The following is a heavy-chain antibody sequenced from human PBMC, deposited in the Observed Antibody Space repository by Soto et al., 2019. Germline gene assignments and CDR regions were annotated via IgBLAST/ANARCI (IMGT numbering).Heavy chain of an antibody. CDR1: GFTFSGYS. CDR3: TRDLRAGFDAFDI. D-gene: IGHD6-19*01. Sequence: EGQLVESGGGLVQPGGSLRLSCAASGFTFSGYSMNWVRQAPGKGLEWVSHISSIISTKYYADSVKGRFTISRDNVKNSLYLQMNSLRAEDTAVYFCTRDLRAGFDAFDIWGQGTTVTVSS. V-gene: IGHV3-48*01. J-gene: IGHJ3*02. CDR2: ISSIISTK.